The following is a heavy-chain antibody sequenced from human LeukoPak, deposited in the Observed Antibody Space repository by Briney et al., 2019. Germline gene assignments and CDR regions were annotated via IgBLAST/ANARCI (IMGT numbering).Heavy chain of an antibody. CDR2: SSGSGGST. CDR1: GFTFSSYA. D-gene: IGHD5-18*01. Sequence: GGSLRLSCAVSGFTFSSYAMTWVRQAPGKGLEWVSSSSGSGGSTYYADSMKGRFTISRHNSKNMVYLQMNSLRAEDTAVYYCAGDDGYSYAYAYWGQGTLVTVSS. V-gene: IGHV3-23*01. CDR3: AGDDGYSYAYAY. J-gene: IGHJ4*02.